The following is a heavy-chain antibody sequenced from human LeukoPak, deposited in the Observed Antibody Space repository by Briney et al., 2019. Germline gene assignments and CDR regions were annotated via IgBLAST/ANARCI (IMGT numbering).Heavy chain of an antibody. D-gene: IGHD3-10*01. J-gene: IGHJ4*02. Sequence: ASVKVSCKASGYTFTGYYMHWVRQAPGQGLEWMGWINPNSGVTNYAQKLQGRVTMTTDTSTSTAYMELRSLRSDDTAVYYCARDGGGIYYYGSGTPDYWGQGTLVTVSS. CDR2: INPNSGVT. V-gene: IGHV1-2*02. CDR1: GYTFTGYY. CDR3: ARDGGGIYYYGSGTPDY.